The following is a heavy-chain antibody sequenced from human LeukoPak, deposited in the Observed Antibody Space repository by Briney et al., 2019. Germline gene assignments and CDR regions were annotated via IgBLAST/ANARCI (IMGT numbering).Heavy chain of an antibody. D-gene: IGHD5-18*01. Sequence: SETLSLTCTVSGGSISSYYWSWIRQPPGKGLEWIGYIYYSGSTNYNPSLKGRVTISVDTSKNQFSLKLSSVTAADTAVYYCAREGYSYGPFDYWGQGTLVTVSS. CDR3: AREGYSYGPFDY. V-gene: IGHV4-59*01. CDR2: IYYSGST. J-gene: IGHJ4*02. CDR1: GGSISSYY.